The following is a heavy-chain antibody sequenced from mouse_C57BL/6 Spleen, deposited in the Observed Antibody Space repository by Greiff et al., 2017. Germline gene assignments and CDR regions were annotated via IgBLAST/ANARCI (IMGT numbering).Heavy chain of an antibody. Sequence: LVESGAELVRPGASVKLSCKASGYTFTDYYINWVKQRPGQGLEWIARIYPGSGNTYYNEKFKGKATLTAEKSSSTAYMQLSLLTSEDAAVYFYASESPTPYFGCWGPSTTLT. J-gene: IGHJ2*01. D-gene: IGHD4-1*02. V-gene: IGHV1-76*01. CDR3: ASESPTPYFGC. CDR2: IYPGSGNT. CDR1: GYTFTDYY.